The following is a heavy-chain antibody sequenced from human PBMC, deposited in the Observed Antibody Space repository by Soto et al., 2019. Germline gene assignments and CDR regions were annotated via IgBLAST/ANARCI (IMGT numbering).Heavy chain of an antibody. V-gene: IGHV1-18*01. J-gene: IGHJ5*02. CDR3: ARRGGYCSGGSCYVWFDP. D-gene: IGHD2-15*01. Sequence: ASVKVSCKASGYTFTSYGISWVRQAPGEGLEWMGWISAYNGNTNYAQKLQGRVTMTTDTSTSTAYMELRSLRSDDTAVYYCARRGGYCSGGSCYVWFDPWGQGTLVTVS. CDR2: ISAYNGNT. CDR1: GYTFTSYG.